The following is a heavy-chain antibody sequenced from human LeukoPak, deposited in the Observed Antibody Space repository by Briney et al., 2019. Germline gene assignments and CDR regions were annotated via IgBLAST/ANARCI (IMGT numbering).Heavy chain of an antibody. CDR3: ARRTPQPRPKLVVLVAGTRGNWFDP. CDR1: GGSFSGYY. D-gene: IGHD6-19*01. CDR2: INHSGST. J-gene: IGHJ5*02. Sequence: SETLSLTCAVYGGSFSGYYWSWIRQPPGKGLEWIGEINHSGSTNYNTSLKSRVTLSVDTSKNQFSLKLSSVTAADTAVYYCARRTPQPRPKLVVLVAGTRGNWFDPWGQGTLVTVSS. V-gene: IGHV4-34*01.